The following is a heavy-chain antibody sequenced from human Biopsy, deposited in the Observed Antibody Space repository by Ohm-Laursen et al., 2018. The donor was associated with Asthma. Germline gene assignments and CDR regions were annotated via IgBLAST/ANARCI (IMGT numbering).Heavy chain of an antibody. D-gene: IGHD6-13*01. Sequence: SQTLSLTCSLSSGSGGYMRSGNYYWGWIRQPPGKGLEWIGSIYYSGTTYYNPSLESRVTVSADTSKNQFSLKLTFVTAADTAVYHCVRGSSSWHHGPFHYYYGLDVWGQGTTATVSS. CDR2: IYYSGTT. CDR3: VRGSSSWHHGPFHYYYGLDV. CDR1: SGSGGYMRSGNYY. J-gene: IGHJ6*02. V-gene: IGHV4-39*01.